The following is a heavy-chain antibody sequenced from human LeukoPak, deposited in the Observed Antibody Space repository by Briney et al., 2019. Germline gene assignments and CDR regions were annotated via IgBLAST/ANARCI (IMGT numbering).Heavy chain of an antibody. CDR3: AKSYYGSGSYYKPPFDY. Sequence: PGGPLRLSCAASGFTFSSYAMSWVRQAPGKGLEWVSAISGSGGSTYYADSVKGRFTISRDNSKNTLYLQMNSLRAEDTAVYYCAKSYYGSGSYYKPPFDYWGQGTLVTVSS. D-gene: IGHD3-10*01. V-gene: IGHV3-23*01. CDR2: ISGSGGST. J-gene: IGHJ4*02. CDR1: GFTFSSYA.